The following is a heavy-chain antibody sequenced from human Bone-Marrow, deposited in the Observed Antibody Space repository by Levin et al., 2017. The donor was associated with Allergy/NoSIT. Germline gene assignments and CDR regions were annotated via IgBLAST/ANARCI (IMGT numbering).Heavy chain of an antibody. CDR3: TLAYCGDNCYASDI. V-gene: IGHV3-72*01. CDR1: GFTFSDHY. J-gene: IGHJ3*02. Sequence: PGGSLRLSCAASGFTFSDHYMDWVRQAPGRGPEWIGRSRNKANSYNTEYAASVRGRFTVSRDDSKNSLYLQMNSLKTEDTAMYYCTLAYCGDNCYASDIWGQGTVVTVSS. D-gene: IGHD2-21*02. CDR2: SRNKANSYNT.